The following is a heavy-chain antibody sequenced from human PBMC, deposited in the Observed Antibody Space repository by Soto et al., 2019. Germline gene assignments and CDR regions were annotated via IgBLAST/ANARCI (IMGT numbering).Heavy chain of an antibody. V-gene: IGHV4-59*01. J-gene: IGHJ4*02. CDR3: AREGGILGATAAGY. D-gene: IGHD1-26*01. CDR1: GGSISSYY. CDR2: IYYSGST. Sequence: SETLSLTCTVSGGSISSYYWSWIRQPPGKGLEWIGYIYYSGSTNYNPSLKSRVTISVDTSKNQFSLKLSSVTAADTAVYYCAREGGILGATAAGYWGQGTLVTVSS.